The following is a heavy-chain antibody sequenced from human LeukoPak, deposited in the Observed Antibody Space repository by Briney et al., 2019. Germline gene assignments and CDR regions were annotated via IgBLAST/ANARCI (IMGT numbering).Heavy chain of an antibody. CDR1: GYLISSGYS. D-gene: IGHD3-22*01. Sequence: SETLSLTCVVSGYLISSGYSWGWIRQPPGKGLEWIGSIYHSGSTHYNPSLKSRVTISIDTSKNQFSLNLSSLTAADTAVYYCARAGSSGYYYFQHWGQGTLVTVSS. CDR3: ARAGSSGYYYFQH. V-gene: IGHV4-38-2*01. CDR2: IYHSGST. J-gene: IGHJ1*01.